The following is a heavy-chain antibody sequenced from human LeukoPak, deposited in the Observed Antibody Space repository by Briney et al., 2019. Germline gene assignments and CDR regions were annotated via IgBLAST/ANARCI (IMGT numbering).Heavy chain of an antibody. CDR2: INAGNGQT. V-gene: IGHV1-3*01. J-gene: IGHJ4*02. CDR3: ARAGVVEMATIGFDY. Sequence: VSVEVSCKASGYTFTSYAIHWVRQAPGQRLEWMGWINAGNGQTKYSQKFQRRVTITRDTSASTAYMELSSLRSEDTAVYYCARAGVVEMATIGFDYWGQGTLVTVSS. D-gene: IGHD5-24*01. CDR1: GYTFTSYA.